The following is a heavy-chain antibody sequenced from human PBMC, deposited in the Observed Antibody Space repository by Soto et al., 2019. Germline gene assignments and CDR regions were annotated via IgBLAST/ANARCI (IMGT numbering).Heavy chain of an antibody. CDR2: ISSTTNYI. CDR1: GVTFTRYS. CDR3: ARESEDLTSNFDY. V-gene: IGHV3-21*06. Sequence: EVQLVESGGGLVKPGGSLRLSCAASGVTFTRYSMNWVRQAPGKGLEWVSSISSTTNYIYYGDSMKDRFTISRDNAKNSLYLEMNSLRAEETAVYYCARESEDLTSNFDYWGQGTLVTVSS. J-gene: IGHJ4*02.